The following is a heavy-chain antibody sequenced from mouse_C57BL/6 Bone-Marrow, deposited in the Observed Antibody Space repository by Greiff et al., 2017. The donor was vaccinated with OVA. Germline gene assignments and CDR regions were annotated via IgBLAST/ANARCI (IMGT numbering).Heavy chain of an antibody. CDR2: IYPGDGDT. D-gene: IGHD3-3*01. CDR1: GYAFSSYW. Sequence: VQLQEPGAELVKPGASVKMSCKASGYAFSSYWMHWVKQRPGQGLEWIGQIYPGDGDTNYNGKFKGKATLTVDKSSSTAYMQLSSLTSEDSAVYFCARGCKFYCTSYWGQGTSVTVSS. CDR3: ARGCKFYCTSY. V-gene: IGHV1-80*01. J-gene: IGHJ4*01.